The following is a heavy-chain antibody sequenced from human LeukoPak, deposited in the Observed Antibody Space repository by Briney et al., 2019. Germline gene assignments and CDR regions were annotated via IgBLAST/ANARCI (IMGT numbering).Heavy chain of an antibody. CDR2: ISSSGSTI. D-gene: IGHD2-21*02. V-gene: IGHV3-48*03. CDR3: ASGGGDCFDY. Sequence: PGGSLRLSCAASGFTFSSYEMNWVRQAPGKGLEWVPYISSSGSTIYYADSVKGRFTISRDNAKNSLYLQMNSLRAEDTAVYYCASGGGDCFDYWGQGTLVTVSS. CDR1: GFTFSSYE. J-gene: IGHJ4*02.